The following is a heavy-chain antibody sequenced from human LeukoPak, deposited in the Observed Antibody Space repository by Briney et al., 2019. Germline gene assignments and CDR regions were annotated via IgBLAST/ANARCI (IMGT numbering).Heavy chain of an antibody. J-gene: IGHJ6*02. Sequence: GGCLRLSCAASGFTFSSYSMNWVHQAPGKGLVWVSRIKSDESTRDYADFVKGRFAISRDNARNTVYLQTNSLIAEDTAVYYCARGLRDRYGMDVWGQGTTVTVSS. D-gene: IGHD5-12*01. V-gene: IGHV3-74*01. CDR1: GFTFSSYS. CDR3: ARGLRDRYGMDV. CDR2: IKSDESTR.